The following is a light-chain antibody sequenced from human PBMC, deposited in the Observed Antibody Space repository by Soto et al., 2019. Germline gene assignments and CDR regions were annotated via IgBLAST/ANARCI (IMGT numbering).Light chain of an antibody. V-gene: IGKV3-20*01. CDR2: GAS. CDR3: QQYGSSPPLT. J-gene: IGKJ4*01. Sequence: EIVLTQSPGTLSLSPGERATLSCRASQSVSSSYLAWYQQKPGQAPRLLIYGASSRATGIPDRFSGSGSGTDFTRTISRLEPGDFAVYYCQQYGSSPPLTFGGGTKVEIK. CDR1: QSVSSSY.